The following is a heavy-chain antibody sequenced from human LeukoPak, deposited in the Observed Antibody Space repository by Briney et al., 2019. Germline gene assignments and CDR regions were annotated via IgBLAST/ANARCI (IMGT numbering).Heavy chain of an antibody. Sequence: PSEALSLTCTVSGGSIVSSTFYWGWVRQPPGKGLEWIGIIHHSGSTYYNSSLKSRVTISVDTSKNTLSLKLNSVTAADTAVYYCARENWRDGYVGSKWGQGTLVTVSS. CDR2: IHHSGST. D-gene: IGHD5-24*01. V-gene: IGHV4-39*07. CDR1: GGSIVSSTFY. CDR3: ARENWRDGYVGSK. J-gene: IGHJ4*02.